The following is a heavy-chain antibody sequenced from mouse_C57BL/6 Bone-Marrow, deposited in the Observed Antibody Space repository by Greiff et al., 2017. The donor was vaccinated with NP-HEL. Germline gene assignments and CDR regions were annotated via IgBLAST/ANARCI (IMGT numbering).Heavy chain of an antibody. CDR1: GYTFTSYW. V-gene: IGHV1-55*01. Sequence: QVQLQQPGAELVKPGASVKMSCKASGYTFTSYWITWVKQRPGPGLEWIGDIYPGSGSTNYNEKFKSKATLTVDTSSSTAYMQLSSLTSEDSAVYYCASFPSTTVVGYWYFDVWGTGTTVTVSS. CDR3: ASFPSTTVVGYWYFDV. J-gene: IGHJ1*03. CDR2: IYPGSGST. D-gene: IGHD1-1*01.